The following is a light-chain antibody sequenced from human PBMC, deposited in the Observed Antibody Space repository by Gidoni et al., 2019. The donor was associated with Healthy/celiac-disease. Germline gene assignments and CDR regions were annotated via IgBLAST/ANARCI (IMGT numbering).Light chain of an antibody. J-gene: IGLJ3*02. CDR2: GNS. Sequence: QSVLTQPPLVSGAPGQRVTISCTGSSSNIGAGYDVHWYQQLPGTAPKLLIYGNSNRPSRVPDRFSGSKSGTSASLAITGLQAEDEADYYCQSYDSSLSAWVFGGGTKLTVL. CDR1: SSNIGAGYD. V-gene: IGLV1-40*01. CDR3: QSYDSSLSAWV.